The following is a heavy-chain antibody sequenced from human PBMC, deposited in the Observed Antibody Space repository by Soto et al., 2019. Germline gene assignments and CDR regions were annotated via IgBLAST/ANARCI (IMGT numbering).Heavy chain of an antibody. D-gene: IGHD2-21*02. CDR2: ISTYKGNT. CDR1: GYTFTSYG. Sequence: ASVKVSCKASGYTFTSYGITWVRQAPGQGLEWMGWISTYKGNTNYSQKFQGRVTITRDTSASTAYMELSSLRSEDTAVYYCARSIVVVTALDYWGQGTLVTVSS. J-gene: IGHJ4*02. CDR3: ARSIVVVTALDY. V-gene: IGHV1-18*01.